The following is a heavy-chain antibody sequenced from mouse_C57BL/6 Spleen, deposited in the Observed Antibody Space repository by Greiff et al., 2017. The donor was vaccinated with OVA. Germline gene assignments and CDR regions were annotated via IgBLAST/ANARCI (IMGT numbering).Heavy chain of an antibody. D-gene: IGHD1-1*01. Sequence: EVKVVESGAELVRPGASVKLSCTASGFNIKDYYMHWVKQRPEQGLEWIGRIDPEDGDTEYAPKFQGKATMTADTSSNTAYLQLSSLTSEDTAVYYCTNYGSSPAWFAYGGQGTLVTVSA. CDR2: IDPEDGDT. CDR1: GFNIKDYY. V-gene: IGHV14-1*01. J-gene: IGHJ3*01. CDR3: TNYGSSPAWFAY.